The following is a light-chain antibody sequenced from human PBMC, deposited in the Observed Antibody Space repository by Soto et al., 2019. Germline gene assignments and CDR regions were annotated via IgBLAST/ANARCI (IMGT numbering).Light chain of an antibody. CDR2: GAS. CDR1: QSVSSN. V-gene: IGKV3-15*01. CDR3: QQYNNWPPMYT. J-gene: IGKJ2*01. Sequence: EIVMTQSPATLSVSPGERATLSCRASQSVSSNLAWYHQKPGQPPRLLIYGASTRATGIPARFSGSGSGTEFTLTIRSLQSEDFAVYYCQQYNNWPPMYTFGQGTKLEIK.